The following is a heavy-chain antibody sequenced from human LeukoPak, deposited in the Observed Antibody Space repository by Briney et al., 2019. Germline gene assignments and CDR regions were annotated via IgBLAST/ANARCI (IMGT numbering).Heavy chain of an antibody. D-gene: IGHD3-16*02. V-gene: IGHV3-30*02. CDR1: GFTFSSHG. CDR3: ASLTAFGGVIENWLDP. Sequence: GGSLRLSCAASGFTFSSHGMHWVRQAPGKGLEWVAFLRYDGSIEYYADSVKGRFTISRDNAENTLYLQMNSLRVEDTAVYYCASLTAFGGVIENWLDPWGQGTLVTVSS. J-gene: IGHJ5*02. CDR2: LRYDGSIE.